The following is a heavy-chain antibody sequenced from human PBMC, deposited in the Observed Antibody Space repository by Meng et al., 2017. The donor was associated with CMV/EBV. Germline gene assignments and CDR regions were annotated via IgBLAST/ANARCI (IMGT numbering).Heavy chain of an antibody. D-gene: IGHD4-17*01. CDR1: GLTVSSTY. J-gene: IGHJ4*02. CDR3: ATGLGEDGDYTGDF. Sequence: GESLKISCVVSGLTVSSTYMSWVRQAPGKGLEWVSVIYSGGTSYHADSVKGRFTISRDNSKNTVFLQMNSLRAEDTAVYYCATGLGEDGDYTGDFWGQGTLVT. CDR2: IYSGGTS. V-gene: IGHV3-53*01.